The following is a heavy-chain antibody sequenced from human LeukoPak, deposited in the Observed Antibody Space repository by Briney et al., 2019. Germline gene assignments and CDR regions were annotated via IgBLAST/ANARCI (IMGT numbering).Heavy chain of an antibody. CDR1: GYTFTSYD. CDR2: MNPNSGNT. Sequence: ASVKVSCKASGYTFTSYDINWVRQATGQGLEWMGWMNPNSGNTGYAQKFQGRVTMTRNTSISTAYMELSSLRSEDTAVYYCARVRYEILFTILGATNNRDPNWFDPWGQGTLVTVSS. V-gene: IGHV1-8*01. J-gene: IGHJ5*02. D-gene: IGHD3-3*01. CDR3: ARVRYEILFTILGATNNRDPNWFDP.